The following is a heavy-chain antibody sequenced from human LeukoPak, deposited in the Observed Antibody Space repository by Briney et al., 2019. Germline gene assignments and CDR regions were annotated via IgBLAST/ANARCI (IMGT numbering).Heavy chain of an antibody. J-gene: IGHJ5*01. CDR2: ISGTGGAT. D-gene: IGHD2-21*01. CDR1: GFMFNNYW. V-gene: IGHV3-23*01. CDR3: VKDPRDTYGTNWFVS. Sequence: PGGSLRLSCVVSGFMFNNYWMSWVRQAPGKGLQWVSQISGTGGATWYAGFARDRFTISRDNSKKTLYLQMSGLRVEDTAMYYCVKDPRDTYGTNWFVSWGQGTLLIVSS.